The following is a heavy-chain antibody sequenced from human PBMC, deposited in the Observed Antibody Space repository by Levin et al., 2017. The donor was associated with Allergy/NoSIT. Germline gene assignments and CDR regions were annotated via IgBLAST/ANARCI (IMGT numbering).Heavy chain of an antibody. CDR2: ISGSGGST. CDR3: AQGGWLLPRRYFDC. J-gene: IGHJ4*02. V-gene: IGHV3-23*01. D-gene: IGHD3-22*01. Sequence: AGGSLRLSCAASGFTFSTYAMSWVRQAPGKGLEWVSAISGSGGSTYNADSVKGRFTISRDNSKNTLYLQMNSLRAEDTAFYYCAQGGWLLPRRYFDCWGQGTLVTVSS. CDR1: GFTFSTYA.